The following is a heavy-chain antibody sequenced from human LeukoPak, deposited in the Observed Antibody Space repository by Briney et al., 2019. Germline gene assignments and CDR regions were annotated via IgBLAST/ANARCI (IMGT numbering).Heavy chain of an antibody. D-gene: IGHD3-3*01. Sequence: PSETLSLTCTVSGGSISSYYWSWIRQPPGKGLEWIGYIYTSGSTNYNPSLKSRVTISVDTSKNQFSLKLSSVTAADTAVYYCARLLSDFWSGYYWFDPWGQGTLVTVSS. CDR1: GGSISSYY. CDR3: ARLLSDFWSGYYWFDP. V-gene: IGHV4-4*09. J-gene: IGHJ5*02. CDR2: IYTSGST.